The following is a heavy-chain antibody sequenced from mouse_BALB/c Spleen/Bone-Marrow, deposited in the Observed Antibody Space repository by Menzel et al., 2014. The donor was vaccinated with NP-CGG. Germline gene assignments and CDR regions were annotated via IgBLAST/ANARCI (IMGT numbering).Heavy chain of an antibody. CDR2: INPYNGAT. CDR3: ARWWDLAH. J-gene: IGHJ3*01. D-gene: IGHD1-1*02. CDR1: GYSFXGYY. V-gene: IGHV1-31*01. Sequence: VQLKQSGPELVKPGASVKISCKASGYSFXGYYKHWVKQSHVKSLEWIGRINPYNGATSYNQNFKDKASLTVDKSSSTAYMELHRLTSEDSAVYYCARWWDLAHWGQGTLVTVSA.